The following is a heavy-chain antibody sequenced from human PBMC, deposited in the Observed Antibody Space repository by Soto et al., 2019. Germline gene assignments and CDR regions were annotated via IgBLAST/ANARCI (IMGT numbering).Heavy chain of an antibody. CDR2: INAGNGST. Sequence: ASVKVSCKASGYTFTSYAMHWVRQAPGQRLEWMGWINAGNGSTYYANSVKGRFTISRDNSKNTLYLQMGSLRAEDMAVYYCARGPGYYFDYWGQGTLVTVSS. V-gene: IGHV1-3*03. CDR1: GYTFTSYA. J-gene: IGHJ4*02. CDR3: ARGPGYYFDY.